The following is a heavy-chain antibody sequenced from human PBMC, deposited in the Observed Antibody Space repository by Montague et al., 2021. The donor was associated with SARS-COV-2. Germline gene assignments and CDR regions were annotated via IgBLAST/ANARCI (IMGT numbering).Heavy chain of an antibody. D-gene: IGHD2-2*02. J-gene: IGHJ6*03. CDR2: INHSGSA. CDR3: ARLGEGVVPAPILGVGPYYSYFYMDV. Sequence: SETLSLTCAVYGGSFSGYYWNWIRQPPGKGLEWIGEINHSGSAKYNPSLKRRVTISVDTSKNQFSLKLNSVTAADTAVYYCARLGEGVVPAPILGVGPYYSYFYMDVWGEGATVTVSS. CDR1: GGSFSGYY. V-gene: IGHV4-34*01.